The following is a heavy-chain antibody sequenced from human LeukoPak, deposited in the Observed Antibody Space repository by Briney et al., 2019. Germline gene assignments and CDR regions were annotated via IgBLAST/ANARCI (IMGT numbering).Heavy chain of an antibody. Sequence: SETLSLTCTVSGGSISSGSYYWSWIRQPAGKGLEWIGRIYTSGSTNYNPSLKSRVTISVDTSKNQFSLKLSSVTAADTAVYYCARLFCGGDCYRYWYFDLWGRGTLVTVSS. J-gene: IGHJ2*01. CDR1: GGSISSGSYY. D-gene: IGHD2-21*02. V-gene: IGHV4-61*02. CDR3: ARLFCGGDCYRYWYFDL. CDR2: IYTSGST.